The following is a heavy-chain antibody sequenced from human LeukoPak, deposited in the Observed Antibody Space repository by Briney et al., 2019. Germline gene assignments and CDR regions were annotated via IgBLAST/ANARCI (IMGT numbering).Heavy chain of an antibody. CDR3: ARDSGLGIVGATPFYFDY. Sequence: SETLSLTCTVSGGSISSYYWSWIRQPPGKGLEWIGYIYYSGSTNYNPSLKSRVTISVDTPKNQFSLKLSSVTAADTAVYYCARDSGLGIVGATPFYFDYWGQGTLVTVSS. D-gene: IGHD1-26*01. CDR2: IYYSGST. J-gene: IGHJ4*02. CDR1: GGSISSYY. V-gene: IGHV4-59*01.